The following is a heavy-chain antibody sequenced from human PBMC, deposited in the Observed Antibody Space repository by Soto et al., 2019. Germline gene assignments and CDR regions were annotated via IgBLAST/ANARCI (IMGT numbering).Heavy chain of an antibody. Sequence: SETLSLTCAVYGGSFSGYYWSWIRQPPGKGLEWIGEINHSGSTNYNPSLKSRVTISVDTSKNQFSLKLSSVTAADTAVYYCARYLRYSSSSYLDYWGQGTLVTVSS. D-gene: IGHD6-6*01. CDR3: ARYLRYSSSSYLDY. CDR2: INHSGST. V-gene: IGHV4-34*01. CDR1: GGSFSGYY. J-gene: IGHJ4*02.